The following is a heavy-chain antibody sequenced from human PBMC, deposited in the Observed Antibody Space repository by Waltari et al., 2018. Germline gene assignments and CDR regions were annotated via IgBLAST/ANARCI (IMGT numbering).Heavy chain of an antibody. D-gene: IGHD2-8*01. Sequence: QVQLQESGPGLVTPSQTLSLTCTVSGAPLRIGNSYWSWIRQSSGKGLEWLGYIYYTGATSYNPSLRDRIAMSLDASKGEFSMNLRSLTAADTAVYYCARTLGYCTASSCSYGYFDLWGRGTRVAVSS. CDR2: IYYTGAT. J-gene: IGHJ2*01. CDR1: GAPLRIGNSY. V-gene: IGHV4-30-4*01. CDR3: ARTLGYCTASSCSYGYFDL.